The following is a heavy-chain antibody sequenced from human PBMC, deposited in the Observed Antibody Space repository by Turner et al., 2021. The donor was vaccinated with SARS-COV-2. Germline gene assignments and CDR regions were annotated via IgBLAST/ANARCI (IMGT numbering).Heavy chain of an antibody. CDR3: ARLNYDFWSGYYNGWFDS. D-gene: IGHD3-3*01. V-gene: IGHV4-61*01. J-gene: IGHJ5*01. CDR1: GGSVSSGSYY. CDR2: MYYSGST. Sequence: QVQLQESGPGLVKPSETLSLTCTVSGGSVSSGSYYWSWIRQPPGKGLEWIGDMYYSGSTNYNPSLKSRVTISVDTSKNQFSLKLSSVTAADTAVYYCARLNYDFWSGYYNGWFDSWGQGTLVTVSS.